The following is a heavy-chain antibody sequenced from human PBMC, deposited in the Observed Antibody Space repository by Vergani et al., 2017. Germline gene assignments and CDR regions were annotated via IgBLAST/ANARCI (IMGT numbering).Heavy chain of an antibody. V-gene: IGHV3-33*01. J-gene: IGHJ4*02. CDR3: ARERAPFTMIVVVTPDY. CDR1: GFTFSSYG. Sequence: QVQLVESGGGVVQPGRSLRLSCAASGFTFSSYGMHWVRQAPGKGLEWVAVIWYDGSNKYYADSVKGRFTISRDNSKNTLYLQMNSLTAEDTAVYYCARERAPFTMIVVVTPDYWGQGTLVTVAS. D-gene: IGHD3-22*01. CDR2: IWYDGSNK.